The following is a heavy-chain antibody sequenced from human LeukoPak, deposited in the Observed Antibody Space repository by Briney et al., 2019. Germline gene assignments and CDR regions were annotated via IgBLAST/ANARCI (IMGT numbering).Heavy chain of an antibody. CDR3: ARVGLLWFGELFRYYFDY. CDR2: IYHSGST. J-gene: IGHJ4*02. V-gene: IGHV4-38-2*02. D-gene: IGHD3-10*01. CDR1: GYSISSGYY. Sequence: PSETLSLTCTVSGYSISSGYYWGWIRQPPGKGLEWIGSIYHSGSTYYNPSLKSRVTISVDTSKNQFSLKLSSVTAADTAVYYCARVGLLWFGELFRYYFDYWGQGTLVTVSS.